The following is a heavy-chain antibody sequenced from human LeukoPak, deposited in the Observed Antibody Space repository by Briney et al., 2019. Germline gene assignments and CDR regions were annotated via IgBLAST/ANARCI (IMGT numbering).Heavy chain of an antibody. D-gene: IGHD6-13*01. Sequence: GASVKVSCKASGYTFTGYYMHWVRQAPGQGLEWMGWINPNSGGTNYAQKFQGRVTMTRDTSISTAYMELSRLRSDDTAVYYCAAIEGGFGRRPIAAAVNDYWGQGTLVTVSS. CDR1: GYTFTGYY. V-gene: IGHV1-2*02. J-gene: IGHJ4*02. CDR2: INPNSGGT. CDR3: AAIEGGFGRRPIAAAVNDY.